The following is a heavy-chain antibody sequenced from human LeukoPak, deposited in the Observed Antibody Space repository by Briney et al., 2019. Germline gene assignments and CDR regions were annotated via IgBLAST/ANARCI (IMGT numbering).Heavy chain of an antibody. J-gene: IGHJ4*02. CDR3: ARGDYGDFRVFYTLFDY. Sequence: GESLKISCKGSGYTFTNYWIGWVRQMPGKGLEWMGIIYPDDSDTRYSPSFQGQVTISADKSISTAYLQWSSLKASDTAMYYRARGDYGDFRVFYTLFDYWGQGTLVTVSS. V-gene: IGHV5-51*01. CDR2: IYPDDSDT. CDR1: GYTFTNYW. D-gene: IGHD4-17*01.